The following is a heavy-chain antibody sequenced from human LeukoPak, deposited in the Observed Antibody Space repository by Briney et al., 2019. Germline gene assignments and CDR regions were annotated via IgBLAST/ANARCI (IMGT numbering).Heavy chain of an antibody. Sequence: WIGLIIAYNGNTNYAQNLQCRVTMTTDTSTSTAYMELRSLRSDDTAVYYCARDSKELYFDYWGQGTLVTVSS. CDR3: ARDSKELYFDY. J-gene: IGHJ4*02. V-gene: IGHV1-18*01. D-gene: IGHD1-26*01. CDR2: IIAYNGNT.